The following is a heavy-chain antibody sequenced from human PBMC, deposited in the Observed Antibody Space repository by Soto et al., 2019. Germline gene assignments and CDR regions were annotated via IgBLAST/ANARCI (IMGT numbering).Heavy chain of an antibody. Sequence: EVQLLDSGGGLVQPGGSLRHSCAASGFTFSSYAMNWVRQAPGKGLEWVSVISGSGDSTYYADSVKGRFTISRDNSKNTLYLQMNSLSTEDTAVYYCARRGPGTYFDYWGQGILVTVSS. CDR3: ARRGPGTYFDY. D-gene: IGHD6-13*01. J-gene: IGHJ4*02. V-gene: IGHV3-23*01. CDR1: GFTFSSYA. CDR2: ISGSGDST.